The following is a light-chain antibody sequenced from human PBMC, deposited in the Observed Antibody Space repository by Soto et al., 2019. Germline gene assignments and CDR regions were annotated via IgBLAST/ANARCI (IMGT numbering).Light chain of an antibody. CDR2: DAS. CDR1: QDISNY. Sequence: DIKMTQSPSSLSAWVGERVTIXCQASQDISNYLNWYQQKPGKAPKLLIYDASNLETGVPSRFSGSGSGTEFTLTVSSLQPEDFAVYYCHQRSNWPLTFGGGTKVDIK. V-gene: IGKV1-33*01. J-gene: IGKJ4*01. CDR3: HQRSNWPLT.